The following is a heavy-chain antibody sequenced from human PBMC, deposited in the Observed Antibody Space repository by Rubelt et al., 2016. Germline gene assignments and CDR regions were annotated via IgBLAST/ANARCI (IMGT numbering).Heavy chain of an antibody. V-gene: IGHV4-34*01. D-gene: IGHD1-26*01. CDR2: INHSGCT. CDR3: ARGSLSGSYYRAFY. Sequence: GKGLEWIGEINHSGCTNYNPFLKSRVTISVDTFKNQVSLKLSSVTAADTAVYYCARGSLSGSYYRAFYWGQGTLVTVSS. J-gene: IGHJ4*02.